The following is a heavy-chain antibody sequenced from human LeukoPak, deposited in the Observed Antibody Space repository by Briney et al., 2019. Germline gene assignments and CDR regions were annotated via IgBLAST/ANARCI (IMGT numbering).Heavy chain of an antibody. CDR2: ISGSSSTI. D-gene: IGHD1-26*01. CDR3: ARCEYSGSYADY. V-gene: IGHV3-48*04. CDR1: GFTFSSYS. Sequence: GGSLRLSCAASGFTFSSYSMNWVRQAPGKGLEWVSYISGSSSTIYYADSVKGRFTISRVNARNSLYLQMNSLRAEDTAVYYCARCEYSGSYADYWGQGTLVTVSS. J-gene: IGHJ4*02.